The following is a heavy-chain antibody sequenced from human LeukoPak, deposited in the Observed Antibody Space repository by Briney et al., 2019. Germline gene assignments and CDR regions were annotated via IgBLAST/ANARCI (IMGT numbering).Heavy chain of an antibody. J-gene: IGHJ6*03. Sequence: PSETLSLTCTVSGYSISSSYYWSWIRQPPGKGLEWIGYISYSGNTNYNPSLKSRVTMSVDTSKNQFSLKVSSVTAADTAVYYCARGVVPAALDYYYMNVWGKGTTVTVSS. D-gene: IGHD2-2*01. CDR3: ARGVVPAALDYYYMNV. CDR2: ISYSGNT. V-gene: IGHV4-61*01. CDR1: GYSISSSYY.